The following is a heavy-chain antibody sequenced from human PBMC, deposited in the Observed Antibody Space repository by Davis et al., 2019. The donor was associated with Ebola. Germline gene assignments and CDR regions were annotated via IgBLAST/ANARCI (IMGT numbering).Heavy chain of an antibody. V-gene: IGHV1-2*02. CDR3: ARDTFCVSLNCTAPGRFDY. CDR2: INPNTGGP. D-gene: IGHD1-1*01. J-gene: IGHJ4*02. Sequence: ASVKVSCKASGYSFTGFHMHWVRQAPGQGLEWMGWINPNTGGPNYGQKFQGRVTMTSDTSTNTAYMELSSLSADDTAIYYCARDTFCVSLNCTAPGRFDYWGQGTLVTVSS. CDR1: GYSFTGFH.